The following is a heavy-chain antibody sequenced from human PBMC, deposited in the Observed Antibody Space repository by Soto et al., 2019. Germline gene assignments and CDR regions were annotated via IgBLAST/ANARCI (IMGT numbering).Heavy chain of an antibody. Sequence: GGSLRLSCAASGFTFSDYYMSWFRQAPGKGLEWVSYISSSSSYTNYADSVKGRFTISRDNAKNSLYLQMNSLRAEDTAVYYCARAQKTTVTTIPHFDYWGQGTLVTVSS. CDR3: ARAQKTTVTTIPHFDY. CDR2: ISSSSSYT. V-gene: IGHV3-11*06. D-gene: IGHD4-17*01. CDR1: GFTFSDYY. J-gene: IGHJ4*02.